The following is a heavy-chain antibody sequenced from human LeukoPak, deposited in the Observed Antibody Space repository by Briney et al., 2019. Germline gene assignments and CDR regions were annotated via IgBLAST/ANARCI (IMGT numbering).Heavy chain of an antibody. CDR1: GGSFSGYY. D-gene: IGHD3-10*01. Sequence: SETLSLTCAVYGGSFSGYYWSWIRQPPGHGLEWIGEINHSGSTNYNPSPKSRVTISVDTSKNQFSLKLSSVTAADTAVYYCARTTGLLWFGELLGGFDYWGQGTLVTVSS. CDR3: ARTTGLLWFGELLGGFDY. CDR2: INHSGST. J-gene: IGHJ4*02. V-gene: IGHV4-34*01.